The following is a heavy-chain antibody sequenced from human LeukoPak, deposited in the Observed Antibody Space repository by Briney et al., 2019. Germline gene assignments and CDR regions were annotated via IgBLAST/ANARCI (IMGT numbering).Heavy chain of an antibody. J-gene: IGHJ3*02. CDR3: ARERRQWQPFDI. CDR1: GFTFSDYI. V-gene: IGHV3-48*04. CDR2: ISSSGGTI. D-gene: IGHD6-19*01. Sequence: GGSLRLSCAASGFTFSDYIINWVHQAPGKGLEWISYISSSGGTIYYADSVKGRFTISRDNTDNSLFLQMSSLRAEDTAVYYCARERRQWQPFDIWGQGTMVTVSS.